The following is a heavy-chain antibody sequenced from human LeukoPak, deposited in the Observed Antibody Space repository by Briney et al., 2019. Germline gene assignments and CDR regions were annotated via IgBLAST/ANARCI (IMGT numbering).Heavy chain of an antibody. J-gene: IGHJ4*02. CDR2: IYWNDDK. V-gene: IGHV2-5*01. Sequence: SGPTLVNPTQTLTLTCTFSGFSLSTNGVGVGWIRQPPGKALEWLALIYWNDDKRYSPSLKSRLTTTSDTSRNRVGLTMTNMDPVDAGTYYCAHINAWGSYSLFDYWGQGTLVTVSS. CDR1: GFSLSTNGVG. CDR3: AHINAWGSYSLFDY. D-gene: IGHD3-16*01.